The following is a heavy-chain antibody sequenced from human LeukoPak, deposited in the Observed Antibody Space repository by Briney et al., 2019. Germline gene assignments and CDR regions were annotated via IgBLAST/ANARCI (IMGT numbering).Heavy chain of an antibody. V-gene: IGHV4-59*05. CDR2: IYYSGST. J-gene: IGHJ5*02. D-gene: IGHD5-18*01. CDR3: ARGSWDTAMADNWFDP. Sequence: PSETLSLTCTVSGGSISSYYWSWIRQPPGKGLEWIGSIYYSGSTYYNPSLKSRVTISVDTSKNQFSLKLSSVTAADTAVYYCARGSWDTAMADNWFDPWGQGTLVTVSS. CDR1: GGSISSYY.